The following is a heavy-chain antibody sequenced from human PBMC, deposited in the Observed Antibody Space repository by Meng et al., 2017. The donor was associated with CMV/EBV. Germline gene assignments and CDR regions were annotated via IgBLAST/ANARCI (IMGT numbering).Heavy chain of an antibody. V-gene: IGHV4-34*01. D-gene: IGHD1-26*01. CDR1: GGFFSGYY. J-gene: IGHJ5*02. CDR3: ARGVGGWFDP. CDR2: INHSGST. Sequence: QVKLQRGCSGLLKPSWTLSLTCVVYGGFFSGYYWGWIRQPPGKALEWIGDINHSGSTNYNPSLKSRVTISVDTSKNQFSLKLSSVTAADTAVYYCARGVGGWFDPWGQGTLVTVFS.